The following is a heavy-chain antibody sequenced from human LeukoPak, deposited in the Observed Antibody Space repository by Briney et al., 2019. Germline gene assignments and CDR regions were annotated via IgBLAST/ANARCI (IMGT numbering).Heavy chain of an antibody. J-gene: IGHJ5*02. CDR1: GFTFSDYY. V-gene: IGHV3-11*04. Sequence: GGSLRLSCAASGFTFSDYYMSWIRQAPGKGLEWVSYISSSGSTIYYADSVKGRFTISRDNAKNSLYLQMNSLRAEDTAVYYCARDYYGSGSYLNWFDPWGQGTLVTVSS. CDR3: ARDYYGSGSYLNWFDP. D-gene: IGHD3-10*01. CDR2: ISSSGSTI.